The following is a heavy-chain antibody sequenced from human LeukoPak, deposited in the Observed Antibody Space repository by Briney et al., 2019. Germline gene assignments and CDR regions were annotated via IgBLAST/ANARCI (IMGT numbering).Heavy chain of an antibody. CDR2: INHSGST. D-gene: IGHD1-26*01. CDR3: AREGVGATYFDY. V-gene: IGHV4-34*01. CDR1: GGSFSGYY. Sequence: SETLSLTCAVHGGSFSGYYWSWIRQPPGRGLEWIGQINHSGSTNYNPSLKSRVTISVDTSKNQSSLKLTSVTAADTAVYYCAREGVGATYFDYWGQGTLVTVSS. J-gene: IGHJ4*02.